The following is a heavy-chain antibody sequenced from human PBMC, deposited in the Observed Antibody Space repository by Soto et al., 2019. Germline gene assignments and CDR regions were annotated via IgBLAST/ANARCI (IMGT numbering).Heavy chain of an antibody. CDR2: IHGSGGST. D-gene: IGHD4-17*01. J-gene: IGHJ4*02. CDR1: GFTFSSYA. V-gene: IGHV3-23*01. CDR3: ARGKDRDTVTTFDY. Sequence: VQLLESGGGLQRGGGSLRLSCAASGFTFSSYAMNWVRQAPGKGLGWVSVIHGSGGSTYYADSVKGRFTISRDNSKNTVDLQMSSLRAGDTAVYYCARGKDRDTVTTFDYWGQGTLVTVSS.